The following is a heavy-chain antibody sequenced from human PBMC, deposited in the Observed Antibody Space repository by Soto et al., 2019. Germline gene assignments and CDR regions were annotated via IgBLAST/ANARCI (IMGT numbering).Heavy chain of an antibody. CDR2: INPNSGDA. D-gene: IGHD3-10*01. CDR3: ARDYYGSGSYYKPFDY. Sequence: GASVKVSCKASGYTFTAYAMHWVRQAPGQGLEWMGWINPNSGDATYAQKFQGRVTMTMDTSITTAYMELSSLRSEDTAVYYCARDYYGSGSYYKPFDYWGQGTLVTVSS. J-gene: IGHJ4*02. V-gene: IGHV1-2*02. CDR1: GYTFTAYA.